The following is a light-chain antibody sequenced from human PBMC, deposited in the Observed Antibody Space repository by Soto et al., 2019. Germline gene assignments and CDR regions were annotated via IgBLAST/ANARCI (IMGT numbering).Light chain of an antibody. CDR1: QSVSSSY. Sequence: EIVLMQSPGTLSLSPGERATLSCRASQSVSSSYLAWYQQKPGQAPRLLIYGASSRATGIPDRFSGSGSGTDFTLTISRLEPDDFAVYYCQHYGRSPTWTFGQGTKVDIK. V-gene: IGKV3-20*01. CDR3: QHYGRSPTWT. J-gene: IGKJ1*01. CDR2: GAS.